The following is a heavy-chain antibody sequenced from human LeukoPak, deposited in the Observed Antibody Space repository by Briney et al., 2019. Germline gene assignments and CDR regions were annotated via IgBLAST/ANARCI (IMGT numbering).Heavy chain of an antibody. J-gene: IGHJ5*02. CDR3: ARDRGTDGSDQLDP. Sequence: SETLSHTCTVSGGSIRTYCWIWIRQADGKGLEWIGRICSSGTTIYNPSLKSRVIMSLDMSNNQFSLILTSVTAADTAVYYCARDRGTDGSDQLDPWGQGILVTVSS. CDR2: ICSSGTT. D-gene: IGHD5-24*01. V-gene: IGHV4-4*07. CDR1: GGSIRTYC.